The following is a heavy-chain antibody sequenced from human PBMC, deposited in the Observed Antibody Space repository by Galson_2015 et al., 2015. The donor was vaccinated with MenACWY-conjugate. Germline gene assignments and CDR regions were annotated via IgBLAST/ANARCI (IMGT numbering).Heavy chain of an antibody. Sequence: SLRLSCAASGFTFSTYGMHRVRQAPGKGLEWVAVISYDGDNEYYADSVKGRFTISRDNSKNTLYLQMNSLRAEDTAVYYCAKIRSAVYSGSWYYYYGMDVWGQGTTVTVSS. D-gene: IGHD1-26*01. V-gene: IGHV3-30*18. CDR2: ISYDGDNE. CDR1: GFTFSTYG. CDR3: AKIRSAVYSGSWYYYYGMDV. J-gene: IGHJ6*02.